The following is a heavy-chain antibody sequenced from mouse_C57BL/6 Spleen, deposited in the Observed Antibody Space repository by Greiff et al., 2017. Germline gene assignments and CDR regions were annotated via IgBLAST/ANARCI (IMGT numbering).Heavy chain of an antibody. J-gene: IGHJ4*01. Sequence: EVKLMESGGGLVKPGGSLKLSCAASGFTFSDYGMHWVRQAPEKGLEWVAYISSGSSTIYYADTVKGRFTISRDNAKTTLFLQMTSLRSEDTAMYYCARGDYVRAMDYWGQGTSVTVSS. V-gene: IGHV5-17*01. CDR3: ARGDYVRAMDY. CDR2: ISSGSSTI. D-gene: IGHD1-1*02. CDR1: GFTFSDYG.